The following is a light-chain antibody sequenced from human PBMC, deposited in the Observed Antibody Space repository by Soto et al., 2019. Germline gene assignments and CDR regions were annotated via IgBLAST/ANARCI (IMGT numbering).Light chain of an antibody. Sequence: QSALTQPASVSGSPGQSITLSCTGTSSDVGGYNYVSWYQQHPGTAPKLMIYEVSDRPSGVSNRFSGSKSGNTASLTISGLQAEDEADYYCCSYTSSSTVVFGGGTKLTVL. CDR1: SSDVGGYNY. V-gene: IGLV2-14*01. J-gene: IGLJ2*01. CDR3: CSYTSSSTVV. CDR2: EVS.